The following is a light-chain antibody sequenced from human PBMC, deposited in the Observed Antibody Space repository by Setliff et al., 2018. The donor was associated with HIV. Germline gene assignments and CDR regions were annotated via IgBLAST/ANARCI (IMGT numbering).Light chain of an antibody. Sequence: QSVLTQPPSASGSPGQSVTISCTGTSSDVGAYNYVSWYQQHPGKAPKIMIYEVSKRPSGVPDRFSGSKSGNTASLTVSGLQAEDEADYYCSSYADSNTWVFGGGT. CDR2: EVS. V-gene: IGLV2-8*01. CDR3: SSYADSNTWV. J-gene: IGLJ3*02. CDR1: SSDVGAYNY.